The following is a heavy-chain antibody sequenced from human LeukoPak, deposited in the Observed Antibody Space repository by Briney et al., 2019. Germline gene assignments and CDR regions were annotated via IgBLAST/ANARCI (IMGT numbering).Heavy chain of an antibody. CDR2: ISSSSSYI. Sequence: GRSLRLSCAASGFTFSSYSMNWVRQAPGKGLEWVSSISSSSSYIYYADSVKGRFTISRDNAKNSLYLQMNSLRAEDMALYYCAKDSTPAPLGIEGYFDLWGRGTLVTVSS. CDR1: GFTFSSYS. D-gene: IGHD2-15*01. V-gene: IGHV3-21*04. J-gene: IGHJ2*01. CDR3: AKDSTPAPLGIEGYFDL.